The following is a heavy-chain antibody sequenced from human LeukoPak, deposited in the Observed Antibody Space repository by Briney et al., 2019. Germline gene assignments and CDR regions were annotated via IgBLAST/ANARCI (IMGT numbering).Heavy chain of an antibody. CDR2: IYYSGST. CDR1: GGSISSGGFC. Sequence: SETLSLTCTVSGGSISSGGFCWSWIRQHPGKGLEWIGYIYYSGSTYYNPSLKSRVTISVDTSKNQFSLKLSSVTAADTAVYYCARDRYNWNDGRRSVFDYWGQGTLVTVSS. J-gene: IGHJ4*02. CDR3: ARDRYNWNDGRRSVFDY. D-gene: IGHD1-1*01. V-gene: IGHV4-31*03.